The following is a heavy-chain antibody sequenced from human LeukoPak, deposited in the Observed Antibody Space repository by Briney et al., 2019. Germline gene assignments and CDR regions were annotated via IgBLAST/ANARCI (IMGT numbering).Heavy chain of an antibody. CDR2: INHSGST. CDR3: ARGLVVVPAATDYFDY. CDR1: GGSFSGYY. V-gene: IGHV4-34*01. J-gene: IGHJ4*02. Sequence: SETLSLTCAVYGGSFSGYYWSWLRQPPGKGLEWLGEINHSGSTNYNPSLKSRVTISVDTSKNQYSLKLSSVTAADTAVYYCARGLVVVPAATDYFDYWGQGTLVTVSS. D-gene: IGHD2-2*01.